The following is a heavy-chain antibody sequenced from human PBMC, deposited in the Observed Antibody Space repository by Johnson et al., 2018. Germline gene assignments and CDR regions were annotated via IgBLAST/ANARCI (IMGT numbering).Heavy chain of an antibody. Sequence: QLVESGPEVKKPGTSVKVSCKASGFTFTSSAVQWVRQARGQRLAWIGWIVVGSGNTNYAQKFQERATLTRDMSTSTADMELCSLSSEDTAGYYWAAGGYYDSSGYDAFDIWGQGTMVTVSA. J-gene: IGHJ3*02. V-gene: IGHV1-58*01. CDR1: GFTFTSSA. CDR2: IVVGSGNT. D-gene: IGHD3-22*01. CDR3: AAGGYYDSSGYDAFDI.